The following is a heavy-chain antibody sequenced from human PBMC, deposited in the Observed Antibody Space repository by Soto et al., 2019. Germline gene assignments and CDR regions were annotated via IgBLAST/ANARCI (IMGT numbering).Heavy chain of an antibody. CDR3: ARDPGYSYGPPDY. Sequence: EVQLVESGGGLVQPGGYLRLSCAASGFTFSSYSMNWVRQAPGKGLEWVSYISSSSSTIYYADSVKGRFTISRDNAKNSLYLQTNSLRDEDTAVYYCARDPGYSYGPPDYWAQGTLFTVAS. D-gene: IGHD5-18*01. CDR1: GFTFSSYS. J-gene: IGHJ4*02. V-gene: IGHV3-48*02. CDR2: ISSSSSTI.